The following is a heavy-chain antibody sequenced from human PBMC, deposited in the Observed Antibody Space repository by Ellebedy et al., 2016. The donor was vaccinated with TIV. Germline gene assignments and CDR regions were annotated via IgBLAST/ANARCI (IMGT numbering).Heavy chain of an antibody. CDR1: GYSLTSNG. D-gene: IGHD3-10*01. J-gene: IGHJ6*02. V-gene: IGHV1-18*04. Sequence: AASVKVSCKASGYSLTSNGISWVRQAPGQGLEWMGWIGAYNGNTNYAQKFQGRVIMTTDTSTSTVYMDLRSLRSDDTAVYYCASGLWYGELDVWGQGTTVTVSS. CDR3: ASGLWYGELDV. CDR2: IGAYNGNT.